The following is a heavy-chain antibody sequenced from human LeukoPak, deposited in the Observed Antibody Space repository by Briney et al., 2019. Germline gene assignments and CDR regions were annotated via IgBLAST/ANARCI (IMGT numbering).Heavy chain of an antibody. CDR3: AKRGGTTVATSNFHMDV. CDR2: IGYDGSNK. V-gene: IGHV3-30*02. CDR1: GFTFSSYG. D-gene: IGHD4-17*01. Sequence: GGSLRLSCAASGFTFSSYGMHWVRQAPGKGLEWVAFIGYDGSNKYTADSARGRFTLSRDNSKDTLYLQMNSLRAEDTAVYYCAKRGGTTVATSNFHMDVWGKGTTVTVSS. J-gene: IGHJ6*03.